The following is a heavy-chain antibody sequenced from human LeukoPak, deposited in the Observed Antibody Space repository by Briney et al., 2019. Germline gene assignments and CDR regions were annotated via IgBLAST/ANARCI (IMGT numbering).Heavy chain of an antibody. D-gene: IGHD3-3*01. CDR3: ARASYDFCVLCWFDP. V-gene: IGHV3-30-3*01. Sequence: PGGSLRLSCAASGFTFSSYAMHWVRQAPGKGLEWVAVISYDGSNKYYADSVKGRFTISRDNSKNTLYLQMNSLRAEDTAVYYCARASYDFCVLCWFDPWGQGTLVTVSS. CDR2: ISYDGSNK. CDR1: GFTFSSYA. J-gene: IGHJ5*02.